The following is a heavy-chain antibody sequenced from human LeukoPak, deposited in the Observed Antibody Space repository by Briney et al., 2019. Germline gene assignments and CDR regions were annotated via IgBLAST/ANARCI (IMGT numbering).Heavy chain of an antibody. D-gene: IGHD3-3*02. CDR2: INRDGSVK. CDR1: GFTFSDYW. Sequence: GGSLRLSCPVSGFTFSDYWMTWVRQTPGKGLEFVANINRDGSVKNYVASMKGRFTTSRDNAKNSMYLQMTSLIVDDAAIYYCARDPGFSSFDYWGQGTLVTVSS. CDR3: ARDPGFSSFDY. J-gene: IGHJ4*02. V-gene: IGHV3-7*01.